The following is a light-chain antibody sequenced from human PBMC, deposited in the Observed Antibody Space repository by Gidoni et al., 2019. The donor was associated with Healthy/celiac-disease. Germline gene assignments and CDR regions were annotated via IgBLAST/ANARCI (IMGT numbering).Light chain of an antibody. J-gene: IGLJ2*01. Sequence: QSALTQPPSASGSPGQSVTISCTGTSSDVGGYNYVSWYQKHPGKAPKLMIYEVSKRPSGVPDRFSGSKSGNMASLTVSGLQAEDEADYYCSSYAGSNKVFGGGTKLTVL. CDR2: EVS. V-gene: IGLV2-8*01. CDR1: SSDVGGYNY. CDR3: SSYAGSNKV.